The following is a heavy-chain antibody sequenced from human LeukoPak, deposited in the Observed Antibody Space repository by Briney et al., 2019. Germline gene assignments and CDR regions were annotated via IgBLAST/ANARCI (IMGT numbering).Heavy chain of an antibody. CDR1: GFTFTSYA. CDR3: AKCPSIFGVVTTY. CDR2: ISGSGGST. D-gene: IGHD3-3*01. Sequence: GSLILSCAASGFTFTSYAMSWVRQAPGKGLEWVSAISGSGGSTYYADSVKGRFTISRDNSKNTLYLQMNSLRAEDTAVYYCAKCPSIFGVVTTYWGQGTLVTVSS. J-gene: IGHJ4*02. V-gene: IGHV3-23*01.